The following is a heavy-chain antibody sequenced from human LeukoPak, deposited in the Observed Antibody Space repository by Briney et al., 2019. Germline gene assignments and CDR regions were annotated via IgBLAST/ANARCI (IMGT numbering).Heavy chain of an antibody. CDR1: GYTFTSYG. D-gene: IGHD3-22*01. CDR2: ISAYNGNT. Sequence: GASVKVSCKASGYTFTSYGISWVRQAPGQGLEWMGWISAYNGNTNYAQKLQGRVTMTTDTSTSTAYMELRSLRSDDTAVYYCARFLGESRAKYIYYYDSSGYYDYWGQGTLVTVSS. V-gene: IGHV1-18*01. J-gene: IGHJ4*02. CDR3: ARFLGESRAKYIYYYDSSGYYDY.